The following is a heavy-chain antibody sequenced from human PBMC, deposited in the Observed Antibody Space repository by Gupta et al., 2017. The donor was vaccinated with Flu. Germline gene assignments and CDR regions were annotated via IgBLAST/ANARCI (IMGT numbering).Heavy chain of an antibody. D-gene: IGHD3-16*01. CDR1: GFTFRAYD. Sequence: QVQLVEPVAGVVKPGLSLSLSSAASGFTFRAYDMHWVRQAPGKRLEWVAVISHDGSTTYYAEYVKGRFTISRDNSKNTLYLQMNSLRAEDTAVYYCAKGITFGGAFDYWGQGTLVTVSS. V-gene: IGHV3-30*18. J-gene: IGHJ4*02. CDR3: AKGITFGGAFDY. CDR2: ISHDGSTT.